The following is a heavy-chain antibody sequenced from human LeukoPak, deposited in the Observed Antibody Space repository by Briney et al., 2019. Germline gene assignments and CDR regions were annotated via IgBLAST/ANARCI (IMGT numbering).Heavy chain of an antibody. CDR1: GGSISSSSYY. CDR2: IYYSGST. CDR3: ARLSARYYGSGTVDY. J-gene: IGHJ4*02. D-gene: IGHD3-10*01. V-gene: IGHV4-39*01. Sequence: SETLSLTCTVSGGSISSSSYYWGWIRQPPGKGLEWIGSIYYSGSTYYNPSLKSRVTISVDMSKNQFSLKLSSVTAADTAVYYCARLSARYYGSGTVDYWGQGTLVTVSS.